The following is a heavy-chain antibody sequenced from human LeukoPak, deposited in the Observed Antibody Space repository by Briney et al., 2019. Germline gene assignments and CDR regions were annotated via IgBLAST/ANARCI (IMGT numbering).Heavy chain of an antibody. Sequence: GGSLRLSCAASRFTFSSYWMHWVRQAPGKGLVWVSRINSDGSSTNYADPVKGRFTISRDNAKNTLYLQLNSLRAEDTAVYYCARDRGEYYFDSWGQGTLVTVSS. CDR1: RFTFSSYW. CDR3: ARDRGEYYFDS. J-gene: IGHJ4*02. V-gene: IGHV3-74*01. D-gene: IGHD3-10*01. CDR2: INSDGSST.